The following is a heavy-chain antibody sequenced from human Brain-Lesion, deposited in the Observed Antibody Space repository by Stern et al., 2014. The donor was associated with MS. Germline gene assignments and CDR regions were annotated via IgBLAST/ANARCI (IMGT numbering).Heavy chain of an antibody. CDR2: INPNTGGT. V-gene: IGHV1-2*02. Sequence: VHLVESGAEVKKPGASVKVSCKTSGYIFTGYYIHWVRQAPGQGLEWLAWINPNTGGTKYAPKFQGRVLMSRDTAISTAYVELSSLTSDDTAVYYCARDKRGITIFGVVTDYYYLGMDVWGQGTTVTVSS. CDR3: ARDKRGITIFGVVTDYYYLGMDV. J-gene: IGHJ6*02. CDR1: GYIFTGYY. D-gene: IGHD3-3*01.